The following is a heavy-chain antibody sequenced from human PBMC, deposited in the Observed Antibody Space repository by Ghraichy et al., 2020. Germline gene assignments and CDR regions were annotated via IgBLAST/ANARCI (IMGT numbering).Heavy chain of an antibody. CDR1: GFTFSDYY. J-gene: IGHJ6*02. V-gene: IGHV3-11*06. Sequence: GGSLRLSCAASGFTFSDYYMSWIRQAPGKGLEWVSYISSSSSYTNYADSVKGRFTISRDNAKNSLYLQMNSLRAEDTAVYYCARGSGLRFLDGSYYGMDVWGQGTTVTVSS. CDR3: ARGSGLRFLDGSYYGMDV. CDR2: ISSSSSYT. D-gene: IGHD3-3*01.